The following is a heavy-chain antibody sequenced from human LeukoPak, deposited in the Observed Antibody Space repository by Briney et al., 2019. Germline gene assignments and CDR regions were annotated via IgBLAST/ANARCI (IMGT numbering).Heavy chain of an antibody. CDR3: AAVLNYYGHGWFDP. V-gene: IGHV1-58*02. Sequence: SVKVSCKASGFTFTSSAMQWVRQARGQRLEWIGWIVVGSGNTNYAQEFQERVTITRDMSTSTAYMELSSLRSEDTAVYYCAAVLNYYGHGWFDPWGQGTLVTVSS. CDR1: GFTFTSSA. CDR2: IVVGSGNT. J-gene: IGHJ5*02. D-gene: IGHD3-10*01.